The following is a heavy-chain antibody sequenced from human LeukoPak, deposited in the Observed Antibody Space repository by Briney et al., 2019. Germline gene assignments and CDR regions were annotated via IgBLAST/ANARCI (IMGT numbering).Heavy chain of an antibody. D-gene: IGHD3-22*01. J-gene: IGHJ3*02. CDR1: GFTFSSYT. Sequence: GGSLRLSCAASGFTFSSYTINWVRQAPGKGLQWVSSISGSGSYIYYADSVKGRFTVSRDNAKNSLSLLMNSLRAEDTAVYYCARDDYFDISDCYSDNAFDIWGQGTMVTVSS. CDR3: ARDDYFDISDCYSDNAFDI. CDR2: ISGSGSYI. V-gene: IGHV3-21*01.